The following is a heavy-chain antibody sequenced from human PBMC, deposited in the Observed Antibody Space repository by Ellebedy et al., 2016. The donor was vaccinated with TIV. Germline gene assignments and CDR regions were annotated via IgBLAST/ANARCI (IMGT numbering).Heavy chain of an antibody. CDR2: IIPILGTA. V-gene: IGHV1-69*13. Sequence: SVKVSXKASGGTFSSYAISWVRQAPEQGLEWMGGIIPILGTANYAQKFQGRVTITADEPTTTAYMELSSLRSEDTAVYYCARDHYYSSGSYGFDYWGQGTLVTVSS. D-gene: IGHD3-10*01. CDR3: ARDHYYSSGSYGFDY. J-gene: IGHJ4*02. CDR1: GGTFSSYA.